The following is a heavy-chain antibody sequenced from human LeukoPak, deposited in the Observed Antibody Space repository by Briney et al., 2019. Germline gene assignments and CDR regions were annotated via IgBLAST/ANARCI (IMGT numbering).Heavy chain of an antibody. V-gene: IGHV1-3*01. D-gene: IGHD2-15*01. CDR2: INAGNGNT. J-gene: IGHJ5*02. CDR3: ARVYCSGGSCYFNWFDP. CDR1: GYTFTSYA. Sequence: ASVKVSCKASGYTFTSYAMHWVPQAPGQRLEWMGWINAGNGNTKYSQKFQGRVTITRDTSASTAYMELSSLRSEDTAVYYCARVYCSGGSCYFNWFDPWGQGTLVTVSS.